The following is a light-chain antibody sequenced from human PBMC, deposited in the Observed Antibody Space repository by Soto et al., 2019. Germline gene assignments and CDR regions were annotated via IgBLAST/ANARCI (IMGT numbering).Light chain of an antibody. CDR1: QSISSL. CDR2: DAS. J-gene: IGKJ3*01. V-gene: IGKV1-5*01. Sequence: IQLTQSPSSLSASVGDRVTITCRASQSISSLLAWYQQKPGKAPKLLIYDASSLETGVPSRFSGSGSGTDFSLTISSLQPEDFATYYCQQLNSYSLTFGPGTKVDIK. CDR3: QQLNSYSLT.